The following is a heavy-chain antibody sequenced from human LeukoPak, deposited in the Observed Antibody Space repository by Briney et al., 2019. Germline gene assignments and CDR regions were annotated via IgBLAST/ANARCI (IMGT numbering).Heavy chain of an antibody. CDR2: VSSSSTNK. D-gene: IGHD1-1*01. Sequence: KAGGSLRLSCAASGSTFSSYAMNWVRQAPGKGLEWVSSVSSSSTNKFYADSVKGRFTISRDDAKNSLYLQMNSLRVEDTAVYYCARENFMATSGTTFDIWGQGTMVSVSS. V-gene: IGHV3-21*01. CDR1: GSTFSSYA. CDR3: ARENFMATSGTTFDI. J-gene: IGHJ3*02.